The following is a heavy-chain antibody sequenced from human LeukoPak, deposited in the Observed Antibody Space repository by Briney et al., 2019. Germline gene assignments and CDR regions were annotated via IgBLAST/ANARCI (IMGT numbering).Heavy chain of an antibody. CDR1: GDSVSSNSAA. J-gene: IGHJ4*02. CDR3: ARDGADRTSRWYYYFDC. V-gene: IGHV6-1*01. CDR2: TFYRSKWYN. D-gene: IGHD6-13*01. Sequence: SQTLSLTCAISGDSVSSNSAAWHWIRQSPSRGLEWLGRTFYRSKWYNDYAVSVKGRITLISDTSKNQFSLHLNSVTPEDTAIYYCARDGADRTSRWYYYFDCWGQGTLVTVSS.